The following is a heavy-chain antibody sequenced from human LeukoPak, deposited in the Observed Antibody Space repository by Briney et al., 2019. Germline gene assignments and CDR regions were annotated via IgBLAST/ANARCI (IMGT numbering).Heavy chain of an antibody. CDR1: GVTFSSYA. CDR2: KWYVGSNK. V-gene: IGHV3-33*01. Sequence: GGSLRLSCAASGVTFSSYAMHWVRQAPGKGLGRVVVKWYVGSNKYYADSVKGRFTISRDNSKNTLYLQMNSLRAEDTAVYYCARDDNYYGSGSYYRSVEYWGQGTLVTVSS. CDR3: ARDDNYYGSGSYYRSVEY. J-gene: IGHJ4*02. D-gene: IGHD3-10*01.